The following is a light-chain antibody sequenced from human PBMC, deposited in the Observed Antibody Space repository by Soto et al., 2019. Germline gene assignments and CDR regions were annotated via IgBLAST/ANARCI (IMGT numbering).Light chain of an antibody. J-gene: IGLJ2*01. CDR2: END. V-gene: IGLV1-51*02. Sequence: QSVLTQPPSVSAAPGQKVTISCSGSSSNIGNNYVSWYQQFPGTAPKLLIYENDKRPSGIPDRFSGSKSGTSATLGITGLQTGDEADYCCGTWDAGLGAGAFGGGTQLTVL. CDR3: GTWDAGLGAGA. CDR1: SSNIGNNY.